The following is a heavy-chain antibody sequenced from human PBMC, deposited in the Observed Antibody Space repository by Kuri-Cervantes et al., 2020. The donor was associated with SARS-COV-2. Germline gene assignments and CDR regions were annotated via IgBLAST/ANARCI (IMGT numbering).Heavy chain of an antibody. CDR3: ARLEYQLLLSHSYYYMDV. V-gene: IGHV1-18*01. D-gene: IGHD2-2*01. CDR1: GCTFTSYD. J-gene: IGHJ6*03. CDR2: ISAYNGNT. Sequence: ASVKVSCKASGCTFTSYDINWVRQAPGQGLEWMGWISAYNGNTNYAQKLQGRVTMTTDTSTSTAYMELRSLRSDDAAVYYCARLEYQLLLSHSYYYMDVWGKGTTVTVSS.